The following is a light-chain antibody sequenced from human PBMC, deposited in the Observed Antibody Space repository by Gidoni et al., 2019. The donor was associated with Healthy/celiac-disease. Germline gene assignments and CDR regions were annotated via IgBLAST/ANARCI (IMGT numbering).Light chain of an antibody. CDR3: QQYDNLSIT. CDR1: QEISNY. V-gene: IGKV1-33*01. J-gene: IGKJ5*01. CDR2: DAS. Sequence: DIQMTQSPSSLSASVGDRVTITCQASQEISNYLNWYQQKPGKAPKLLIYDASNLGTGVPSRFSGSGSGTDFTFTISSLQPEDIATYYCQQYDNLSITFGQGTRLEIK.